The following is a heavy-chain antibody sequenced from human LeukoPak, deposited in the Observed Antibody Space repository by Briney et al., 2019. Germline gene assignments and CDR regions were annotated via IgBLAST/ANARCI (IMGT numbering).Heavy chain of an antibody. D-gene: IGHD6-19*01. CDR1: PGSISGYY. V-gene: IGHV4-59*01. J-gene: IGHJ5*02. CDR2: INYSGSA. CDR3: ARSGYNIGLHWCVP. Sequence: PSETLSLTCTVSPGSISGYYWSWIRQPPGKGLEWVGYINYSGSANYNPSLKSRVTISVDTSKNQFSLKLSTVTAADTAMYYCARSGYNIGLHWCVPWGQGTLVTVSS.